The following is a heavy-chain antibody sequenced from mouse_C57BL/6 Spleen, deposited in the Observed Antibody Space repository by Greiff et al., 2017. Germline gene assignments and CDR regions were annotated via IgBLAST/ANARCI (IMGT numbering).Heavy chain of an antibody. CDR3: ARELWLRRESMDY. CDR1: GFNIKDYY. D-gene: IGHD2-2*01. CDR2: IDPEDGET. Sequence: VHVKQSGAELVKPGASVKLSCTASGFNIKDYYMHWVKQRTEQGLEWIGRIDPEDGETKYAPKFQGKATITADTSSNTAYLQLSSLTSEDTAVYYCARELWLRRESMDYWGQGTSVTVSS. V-gene: IGHV14-2*01. J-gene: IGHJ4*01.